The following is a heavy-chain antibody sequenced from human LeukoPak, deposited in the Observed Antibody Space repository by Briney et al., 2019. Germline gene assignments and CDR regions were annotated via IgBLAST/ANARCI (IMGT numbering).Heavy chain of an antibody. Sequence: ASVKVSCKASGYTFTDYYVHWVRQAPGPGLEWMGWINPNSGGANYARKFQGRVTMTRDTSISTAYMEVSRLRSDDTAVYYCARGLGTVTTLNYYVADWGQGTLVTVSS. CDR2: INPNSGGA. CDR1: GYTFTDYY. D-gene: IGHD4-17*01. V-gene: IGHV1-2*02. J-gene: IGHJ4*02. CDR3: ARGLGTVTTLNYYVAD.